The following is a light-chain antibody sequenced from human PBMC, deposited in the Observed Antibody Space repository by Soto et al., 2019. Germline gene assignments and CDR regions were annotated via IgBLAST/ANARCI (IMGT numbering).Light chain of an antibody. Sequence: AIQMTQSPSSLSASVGDRVTLTCRARQGIRNDLGWYQQKPGKAPKLLIYAASTLQSGVPSRFSGSGSGTDFTLTISSLQPEDFATYYCLQYYNYPPTFGQGTKVEIK. CDR1: QGIRND. CDR2: AAS. J-gene: IGKJ1*01. CDR3: LQYYNYPPT. V-gene: IGKV1-6*01.